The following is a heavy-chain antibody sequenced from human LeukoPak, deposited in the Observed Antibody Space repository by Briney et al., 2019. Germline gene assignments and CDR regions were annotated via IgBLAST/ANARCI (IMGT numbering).Heavy chain of an antibody. Sequence: PGGSLRLSCAASGFTFDDYAKHWVRKAPRQGLGRVSGISWNSGSIGYADPVMGRVTTSRENAKNYLFLQMHSPMAEDTAFYYYAKGRGIRGRAFDIRGQRT. CDR2: ISWNSGSI. J-gene: IGHJ3*02. CDR3: AKGRGIRGRAFDI. V-gene: IGHV3-9*01. CDR1: GFTFDDYA. D-gene: IGHD3-10*01.